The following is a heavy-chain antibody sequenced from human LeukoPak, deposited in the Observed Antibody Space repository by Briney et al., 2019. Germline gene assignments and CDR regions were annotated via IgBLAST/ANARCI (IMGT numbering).Heavy chain of an antibody. J-gene: IGHJ4*02. D-gene: IGHD3-22*01. CDR3: AKLARETNYYDSSGYYSGFDY. CDR1: GFTFSSYG. V-gene: IGHV3-30*18. CDR2: ISYDGSNK. Sequence: GGSLRLSCAASGFTFSSYGMHWVRQAPGKGLEWVAVISYDGSNKYYADSVKGRFTISRDNSKNTLYLQMNSLRAEDTAVYYCAKLARETNYYDSSGYYSGFDYWGQGTLVTVSS.